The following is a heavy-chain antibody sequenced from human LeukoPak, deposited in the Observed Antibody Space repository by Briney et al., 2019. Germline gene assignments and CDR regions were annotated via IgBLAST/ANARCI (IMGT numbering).Heavy chain of an antibody. Sequence: GESLKISCKGSGYSFTSYWIGWVRQMPGKGLEWMGIIYPGDSDTRYSPSFQGQVTISADKSISTAYLQWSSLKASDTAMYYCAXXXXXXXXXXXXPTHFDYWGQGTLVTVSS. J-gene: IGHJ4*02. V-gene: IGHV5-51*01. CDR3: AXXXXXXXXXXXXPTHFDY. CDR1: GYSFTSYW. CDR2: IYPGDSDT.